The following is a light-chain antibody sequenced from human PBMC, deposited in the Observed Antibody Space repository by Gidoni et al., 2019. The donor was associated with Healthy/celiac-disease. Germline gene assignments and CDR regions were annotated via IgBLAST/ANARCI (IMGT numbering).Light chain of an antibody. CDR2: EVS. Sequence: ALTQPASVSGSPGQSSTISSTGTSSDVGGYNYVSWYQQHPGNAPKLMIYEVSNRPPGVSNRFSGSKSGNTASLTISGLQAEDEADYYCSSYTSSSTLGVFGGGTKLTVL. CDR1: SSDVGGYNY. J-gene: IGLJ3*02. V-gene: IGLV2-14*01. CDR3: SSYTSSSTLGV.